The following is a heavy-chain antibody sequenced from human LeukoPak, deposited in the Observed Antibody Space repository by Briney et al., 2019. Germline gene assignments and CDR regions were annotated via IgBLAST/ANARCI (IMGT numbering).Heavy chain of an antibody. V-gene: IGHV3-30*18. CDR1: GFIFSNHG. J-gene: IGHJ6*02. D-gene: IGHD6-13*01. Sequence: GMSLRLSCAVSGFIFSNHGMHWVRQAPGKGLEWLSVISYDGRKNYYADSVKGRFTISRDNSKDTLYLQMNSLRAEDTAVYYCAKDLRAAAGTVYYYYYYGMDVWGQGTTVTVSS. CDR2: ISYDGRKN. CDR3: AKDLRAAAGTVYYYYYYGMDV.